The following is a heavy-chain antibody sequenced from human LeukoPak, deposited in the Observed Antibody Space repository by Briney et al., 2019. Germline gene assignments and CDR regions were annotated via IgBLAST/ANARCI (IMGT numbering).Heavy chain of an antibody. J-gene: IGHJ6*04. CDR3: ARERPAYCSGGSCYPGYYYDGMDV. Sequence: GSSVKVSCKASRYTFTSYGISWVEQAPRQGLEWMGWINAYNGKHNDAQKLQGTGTTTTDTSTSTAYLELRSLRSDDTAVYYCARERPAYCSGGSCYPGYYYDGMDVWGKGTTVTVSS. D-gene: IGHD2-15*01. CDR1: RYTFTSYG. V-gene: IGHV1-18*01. CDR2: INAYNGKH.